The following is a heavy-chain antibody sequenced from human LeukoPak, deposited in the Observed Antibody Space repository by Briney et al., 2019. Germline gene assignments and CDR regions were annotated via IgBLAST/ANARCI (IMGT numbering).Heavy chain of an antibody. D-gene: IGHD6-19*01. J-gene: IGHJ4*02. CDR2: VHNVGST. V-gene: IGHV4-39*01. Sequence: PSETLSLTCTVSGVSTTNGIYYWAWIRQSPGKGLEWIGRVHNVGSTYYNLSLRSRVTMSIDTSKNQFSLRLNSVTAADTAVYYCARHAEYNSGWHFYLDHWGQGILVTASS. CDR3: ARHAEYNSGWHFYLDH. CDR1: GVSTTNGIYY.